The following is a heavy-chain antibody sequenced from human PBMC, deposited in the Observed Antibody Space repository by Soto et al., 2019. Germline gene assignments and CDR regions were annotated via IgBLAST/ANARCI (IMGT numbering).Heavy chain of an antibody. V-gene: IGHV4-61*01. CDR2: IYYSGST. J-gene: IGHJ3*02. D-gene: IGHD5-18*01. Sequence: PSETLYLTCTVSSGSVSSGSYYWSWIRQPPGKGLEWIGYIYYSGSTNYNPSLKSRVTISVDTSKNQFSLKLSSVTAADTAVYYCARVRSFVDTAMVPGAFDIWGQGTMVP. CDR1: SGSVSSGSYY. CDR3: ARVRSFVDTAMVPGAFDI.